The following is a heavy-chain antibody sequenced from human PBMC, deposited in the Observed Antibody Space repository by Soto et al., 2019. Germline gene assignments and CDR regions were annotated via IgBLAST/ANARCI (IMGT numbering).Heavy chain of an antibody. CDR3: AKDLGVDTSWGIDY. Sequence: GGSLRLSCAASGFAFSSYAMSWARQAPGKGLEWVSAISGSGGSTYYADSVKGRFTISRDNSKNTLYLQMNSLRAEDTAVYYCAKDLGVDTSWGIDYWGQGTLVTVSS. V-gene: IGHV3-23*01. D-gene: IGHD3-3*01. CDR1: GFAFSSYA. CDR2: ISGSGGST. J-gene: IGHJ4*02.